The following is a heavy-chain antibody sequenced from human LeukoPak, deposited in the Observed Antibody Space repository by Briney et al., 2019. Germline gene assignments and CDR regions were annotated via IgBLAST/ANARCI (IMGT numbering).Heavy chain of an antibody. CDR3: ARDCNIVVVPAAMGDYFDY. Sequence: PGGSLRLSCAASGFTFSSYAMHWVRQAPGKGREWVAVISYDGSNKYYADSVKGRFTISRDNSKNTLYLQMNSLRAEDTAVYYCARDCNIVVVPAAMGDYFDYWGQGTLVTVSS. V-gene: IGHV3-30*04. D-gene: IGHD2-2*01. CDR1: GFTFSSYA. J-gene: IGHJ4*02. CDR2: ISYDGSNK.